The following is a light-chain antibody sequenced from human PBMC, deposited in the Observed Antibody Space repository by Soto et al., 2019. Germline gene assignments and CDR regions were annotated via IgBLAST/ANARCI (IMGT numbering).Light chain of an antibody. CDR3: QRYKTGPPGPI. J-gene: IGKJ3*01. CDR1: LTVSTN. V-gene: IGKV3-15*01. Sequence: DIVMTQSPATLSVSPGESATLSCKASLTVSTNLAWYQQRPGQPPRLLIYYTSTRATGIPARFSGSGSGKVSPPTISILQSEDSAVYYCQRYKTGPPGPIFAPGTKV. CDR2: YTS.